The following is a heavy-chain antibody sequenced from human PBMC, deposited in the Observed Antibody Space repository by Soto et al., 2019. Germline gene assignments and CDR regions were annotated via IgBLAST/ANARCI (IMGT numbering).Heavy chain of an antibody. CDR3: ARDTLYCSGGSCYQDYYYYYMDV. D-gene: IGHD2-15*01. CDR2: ISSSGSTI. V-gene: IGHV3-11*01. CDR1: GFTFSDYY. Sequence: GSLRLSCAASGFTFSDYYMSWIRQAPGKGLEWVSYISSSGSTIYYADSVKGRFTISRDNAKNSLYLQMNSLRAEDTAVYYCARDTLYCSGGSCYQDYYYYYMDVWGKGTTVTVSS. J-gene: IGHJ6*03.